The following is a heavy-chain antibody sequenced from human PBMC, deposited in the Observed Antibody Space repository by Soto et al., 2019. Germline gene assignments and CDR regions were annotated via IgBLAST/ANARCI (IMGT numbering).Heavy chain of an antibody. CDR1: GGSISSSSYY. CDR3: ARDQWELPLKDYYYGMDV. Sequence: PSETLSLTCTVSGGSISSSSYYWGWIRQPPGKGLEWIGSIYYSGSTYYNPSLKSRVTISVDTSKNQFSLKLSSVTAADTAVYYCARDQWELPLKDYYYGMDVWGQGTTVTVSS. CDR2: IYYSGST. D-gene: IGHD1-26*01. V-gene: IGHV4-39*07. J-gene: IGHJ6*02.